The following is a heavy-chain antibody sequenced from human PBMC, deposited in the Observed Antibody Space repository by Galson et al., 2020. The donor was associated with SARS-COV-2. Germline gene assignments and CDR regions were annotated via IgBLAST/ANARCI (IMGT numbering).Heavy chain of an antibody. Sequence: GESLKISCAASGLSFTGYEVNWVRQAPGKGLEWISYISSSGITTYYAGPVEGRFTISRDNAQNSVFLQMSSLRAEDTAVYYCATIHWNRAFDIWGQGTMVTVSS. CDR2: ISSSGITT. J-gene: IGHJ3*02. D-gene: IGHD1-1*01. CDR3: ATIHWNRAFDI. CDR1: GLSFTGYE. V-gene: IGHV3-48*03.